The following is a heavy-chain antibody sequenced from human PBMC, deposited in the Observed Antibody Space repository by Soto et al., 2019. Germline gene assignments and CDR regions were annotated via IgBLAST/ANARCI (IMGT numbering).Heavy chain of an antibody. CDR2: ISYHGNDK. J-gene: IGHJ4*02. D-gene: IGHD3-10*01. CDR3: ERSRFYYPANDYLDS. CDR1: GFTFSSDA. V-gene: IGHV3-30-3*01. Sequence: GGSLRLSCAASGFTFSSDAMHWVRQAPGKGLEWVAVISYHGNDKYYADSVKGRFTISRENSKNTLYLEMNSLRADDTAVYYCERSRFYYPANDYLDSWGQGTLVTVSS.